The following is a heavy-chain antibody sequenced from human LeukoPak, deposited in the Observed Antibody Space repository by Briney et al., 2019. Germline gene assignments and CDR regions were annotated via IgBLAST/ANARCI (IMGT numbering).Heavy chain of an antibody. D-gene: IGHD6-19*01. CDR3: ARFREETNGWYLRDFGY. CDR2: IKQDGSEK. V-gene: IGHV3-7*01. J-gene: IGHJ4*02. CDR1: GFTFSSYW. Sequence: GGSLRLSCAASGFTFSSYWMSWVRQAPGKGLEWVANIKQDGSEKYYVDSVKGRFTISRDNAKNSLYLQMNSLRAEDTAVYYCARFREETNGWYLRDFGYWGQGTLVTVSS.